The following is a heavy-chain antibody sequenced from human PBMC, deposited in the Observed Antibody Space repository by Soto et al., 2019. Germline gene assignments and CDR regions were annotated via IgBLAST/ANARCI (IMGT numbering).Heavy chain of an antibody. CDR2: IDTDGGGT. Sequence: DAQLVESGGGLVQPGGSLRVSCAASGFTLGSHRIHWVRQPPGKGLEWVSRIDTDGGGTSYADSVKGRFTISTDNAKNTVYLQMNGLRAEDTAVYYCATVFDLWGQGTLVTVSS. CDR3: ATVFDL. J-gene: IGHJ5*02. V-gene: IGHV3-74*01. CDR1: GFTLGSHR.